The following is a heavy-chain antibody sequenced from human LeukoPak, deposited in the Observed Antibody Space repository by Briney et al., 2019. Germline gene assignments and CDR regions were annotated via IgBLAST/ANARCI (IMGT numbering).Heavy chain of an antibody. Sequence: PSETLSLTCSVSGASVNNGGYYWTWLRQPPGKGLEWIAYVHNSDTNYNPSLKSRVTISLDTSKNECSLKLRSVTAADTAVYYCAREGECSGGSCYSYGWFDSWGQGTLVTVSS. D-gene: IGHD2-15*01. CDR1: GASVNNGGYY. V-gene: IGHV4-61*08. CDR3: AREGECSGGSCYSYGWFDS. J-gene: IGHJ5*01. CDR2: VHNSDT.